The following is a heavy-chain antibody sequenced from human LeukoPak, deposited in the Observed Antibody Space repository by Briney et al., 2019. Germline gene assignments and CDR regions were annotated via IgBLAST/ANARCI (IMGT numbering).Heavy chain of an antibody. CDR2: INPSGGST. Sequence: ASVKVSCKASGYTFTSYGISWVRQAPGQGLEWMGIINPSGGSTSYAQKFQGRVTMTRDTSTSTVYMELSSLRSEDTAVYYCARDVVRGSNWFDPWGQGTLVTVSS. J-gene: IGHJ5*02. D-gene: IGHD3-10*01. V-gene: IGHV1-46*01. CDR3: ARDVVRGSNWFDP. CDR1: GYTFTSYG.